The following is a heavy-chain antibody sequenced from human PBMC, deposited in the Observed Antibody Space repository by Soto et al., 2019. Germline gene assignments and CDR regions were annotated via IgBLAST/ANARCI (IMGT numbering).Heavy chain of an antibody. D-gene: IGHD6-13*01. V-gene: IGHV3-15*07. CDR1: GFTFSNAW. CDR2: IKSKTDGGTT. J-gene: IGHJ6*02. CDR3: TTDRLPLRTGYSSSWPYYYYYGMDV. Sequence: GGSLRLSCAASGFTFSNAWMNWVRQAPGKGLEWVGRIKSKTDGGTTDYAAPVKGRFTISRDDSKNTLYLQMNSLKTEETAVYYCTTDRLPLRTGYSSSWPYYYYYGMDVWGQGTTVTVSS.